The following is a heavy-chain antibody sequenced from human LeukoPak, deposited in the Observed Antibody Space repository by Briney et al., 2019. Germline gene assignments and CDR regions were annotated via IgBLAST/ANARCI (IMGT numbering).Heavy chain of an antibody. D-gene: IGHD3-16*01. J-gene: IGHJ3*02. CDR3: ARYDDAFDI. CDR1: GGSISSYY. V-gene: IGHV4-59*08. CDR2: FYYSGST. Sequence: SETLSLTCTVSGGSISSYYWSWLRQPPGKGLEWIGYFYYSGSTNYNPSLKSRVTISVDTSKNQFSLQMSSVTASDTAVYFCARYDDAFDIWGQGTMVTVSS.